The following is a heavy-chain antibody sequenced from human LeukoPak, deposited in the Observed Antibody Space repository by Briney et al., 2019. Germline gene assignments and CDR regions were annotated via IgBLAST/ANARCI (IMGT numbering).Heavy chain of an antibody. CDR3: ATARFGELLFEVDAFDI. Sequence: VASVKVSCKVSGYTLTELSMHWVRQAPGKGLEWMGGVDPEDGEPIYAQKFQGRVTMTEDTSTDTAYMELSSLRSEDTAVYYCATARFGELLFEVDAFDIWGQGTMVTVSS. CDR2: VDPEDGEP. J-gene: IGHJ3*02. V-gene: IGHV1-24*01. D-gene: IGHD3-10*01. CDR1: GYTLTELS.